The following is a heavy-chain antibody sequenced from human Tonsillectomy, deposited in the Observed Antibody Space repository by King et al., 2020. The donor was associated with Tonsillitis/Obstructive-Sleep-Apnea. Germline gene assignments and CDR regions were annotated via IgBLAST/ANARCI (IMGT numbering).Heavy chain of an antibody. CDR3: ARDGFLDY. CDR2: ISSGGGTI. J-gene: IGHJ4*02. V-gene: IGHV3-48*03. Sequence: VQLVESGGDLVQPGGSLRLSCAASGFSFITYDMNWVRQAPGKGLEWLSYISSGGGTIYYADSVKGRFTISRDNAKNSLYLQMNSLSAEDTAVYYCARDGFLDYWGQGTLVTVSS. CDR1: GFSFITYD.